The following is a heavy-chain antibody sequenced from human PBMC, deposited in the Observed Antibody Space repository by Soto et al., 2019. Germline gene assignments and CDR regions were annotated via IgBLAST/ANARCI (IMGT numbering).Heavy chain of an antibody. CDR1: GFTFSSYW. Sequence: GESLKISCAASGFTFSSYWMSWVRQAPGKGLEWVANIKQDGSEKYYVDSVKGRFTISRDNAKNSLYLQMNSLRAEDTAVYYCARVLRGSGSYYFDYWGQGTLVTVSS. CDR3: ARVLRGSGSYYFDY. CDR2: IKQDGSEK. V-gene: IGHV3-7*01. D-gene: IGHD3-10*01. J-gene: IGHJ4*02.